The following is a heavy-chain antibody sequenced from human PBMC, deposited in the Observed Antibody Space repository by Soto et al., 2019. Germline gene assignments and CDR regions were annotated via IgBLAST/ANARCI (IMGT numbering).Heavy chain of an antibody. D-gene: IGHD3-22*01. CDR3: AETGSSGYYKRSAFDI. V-gene: IGHV3-23*01. CDR2: ISGSGGST. J-gene: IGHJ3*02. Sequence: GGSLRLSCAASGFTFSSYAMSWVRQAPGKGLEWVSAISGSGGSTYYADSVKGRFTISRDNSKNTLYLQMNSLGAEDTAVYYCAETGSSGYYKRSAFDIWGQGTMVTVSS. CDR1: GFTFSSYA.